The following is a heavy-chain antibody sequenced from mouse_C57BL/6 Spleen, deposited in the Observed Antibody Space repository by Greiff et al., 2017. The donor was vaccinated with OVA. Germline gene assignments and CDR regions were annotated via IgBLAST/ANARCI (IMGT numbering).Heavy chain of an antibody. CDR2: INPGSGGT. CDR1: GYAFTNYL. V-gene: IGHV1-54*01. Sequence: QVQLQQSGAELVRPGTSVKVSCKASGYAFTNYLIEWVKQRPGQGLEWIGVINPGSGGTNYNEKFKGKATLTADKSSSTAYMQLSSLTSEDSAVYFCARRFYYDYDGAMDYWGQGTSVTVSS. J-gene: IGHJ4*01. D-gene: IGHD2-4*01. CDR3: ARRFYYDYDGAMDY.